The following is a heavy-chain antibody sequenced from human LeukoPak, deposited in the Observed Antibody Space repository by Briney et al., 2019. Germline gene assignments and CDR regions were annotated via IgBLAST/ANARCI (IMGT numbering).Heavy chain of an antibody. Sequence: SVKVSCKASGGTFSSYAISWVRQAPGQGLEWMGGIIPIFGTANYAQKFQGRVTITADKSTSTAYMELSSLRSEDTAVYYCARTTDYYDSKALGYWGQGTLVTVSS. CDR3: ARTTDYYDSKALGY. V-gene: IGHV1-69*06. CDR2: IIPIFGTA. J-gene: IGHJ4*02. D-gene: IGHD3-22*01. CDR1: GGTFSSYA.